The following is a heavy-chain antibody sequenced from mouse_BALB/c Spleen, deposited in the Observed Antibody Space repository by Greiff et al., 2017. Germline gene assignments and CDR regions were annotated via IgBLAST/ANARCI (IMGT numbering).Heavy chain of an antibody. CDR1: GYSITSGYY. Sequence: EVQLQESGPGLVKPSQSLSLTCSVTGYSITSGYYWNWIRQFPGNKLEWMGYISYDGSNNYNPSLKNRISITRDTSKNQFFLKLNSVTTEDTATYYCARESPRLPFDYWGQGTTLTVSS. V-gene: IGHV3-6*02. D-gene: IGHD6-2*01. CDR2: ISYDGSN. J-gene: IGHJ2*01. CDR3: ARESPRLPFDY.